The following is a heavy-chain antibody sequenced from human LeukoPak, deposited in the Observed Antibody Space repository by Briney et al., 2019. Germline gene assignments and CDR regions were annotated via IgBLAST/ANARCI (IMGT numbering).Heavy chain of an antibody. V-gene: IGHV1-69*04. Sequence: GSSVKVSCKASGGTFSSYAISWVRQAPGQGLEWMGRIIPILGIANYAQKFQGRVTITADKSTSTAYMELSSLRSEDTAVYYCARGFSSGYYPSGAMDVWGQGTTVTVSS. D-gene: IGHD3-22*01. CDR3: ARGFSSGYYPSGAMDV. CDR2: IIPILGIA. J-gene: IGHJ6*02. CDR1: GGTFSSYA.